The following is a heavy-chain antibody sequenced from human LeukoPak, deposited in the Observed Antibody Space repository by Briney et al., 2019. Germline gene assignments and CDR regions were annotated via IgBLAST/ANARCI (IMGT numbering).Heavy chain of an antibody. J-gene: IGHJ4*02. CDR3: ARGRSWIQLWLRSGYFDY. V-gene: IGHV4-34*01. CDR1: GGSISSYY. D-gene: IGHD5-18*01. CDR2: INHSGST. Sequence: ASETLSLTCTVSGGSISSYYWSWIRQPPGKGLEWIGEINHSGSTNYNPSLKSRVTISVDTSKNQFSLKLSSVTAADTAVYYCARGRSWIQLWLRSGYFDYWGQGTLVTVSS.